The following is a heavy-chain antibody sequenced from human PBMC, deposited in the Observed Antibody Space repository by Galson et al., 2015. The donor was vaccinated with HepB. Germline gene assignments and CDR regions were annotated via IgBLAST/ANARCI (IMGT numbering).Heavy chain of an antibody. Sequence: SVKVSCKASGGTFSNYAISWVRQAPGQGLEWVGGIIPLFGTGNYAEKFHGRVTITADEATSTAYMELSSLRSEDTAVYYCARLLLDYGDHVGSSDYWGQGTLVTVSS. CDR1: GGTFSNYA. CDR3: ARLLLDYGDHVGSSDY. V-gene: IGHV1-69*13. J-gene: IGHJ4*02. D-gene: IGHD4-17*01. CDR2: IIPLFGTG.